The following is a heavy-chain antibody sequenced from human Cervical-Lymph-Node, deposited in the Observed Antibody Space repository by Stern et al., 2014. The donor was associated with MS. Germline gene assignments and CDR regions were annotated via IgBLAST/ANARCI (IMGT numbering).Heavy chain of an antibody. CDR3: ASPVSAAAY. D-gene: IGHD6-25*01. Sequence: QVQLVQSGSELKKPGASVKISCKASGYIFTNYAIHWVRQAPGQGLEWMGWTNTDTGSPTYAQAFTGRFVFSLDTSVSTAYLQISSLKAEDTAVYYCASPVSAAAYWGQGTLVAVSS. V-gene: IGHV7-4-1*02. CDR1: GYIFTNYA. J-gene: IGHJ4*02. CDR2: TNTDTGSP.